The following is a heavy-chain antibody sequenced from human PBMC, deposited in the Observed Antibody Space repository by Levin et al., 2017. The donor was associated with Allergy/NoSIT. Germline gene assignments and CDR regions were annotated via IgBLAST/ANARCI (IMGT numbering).Heavy chain of an antibody. J-gene: IGHJ6*02. CDR3: ARYAVAFGSEIFGVVNMDV. V-gene: IGHV3-30*04. Sequence: GGSLRLSCAASGFTFSSYAMHWVRQAPGKGLEWVAVISYDGSNKYYADSVKGRFTISRDNSKNTLYLQMNSLRAEDTAVYYCARYAVAFGSEIFGVVNMDVWGQGTTVTVSS. CDR1: GFTFSSYA. CDR2: ISYDGSNK. D-gene: IGHD3-3*01.